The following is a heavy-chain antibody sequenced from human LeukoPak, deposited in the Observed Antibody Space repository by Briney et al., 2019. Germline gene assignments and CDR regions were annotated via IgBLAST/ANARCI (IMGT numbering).Heavy chain of an antibody. V-gene: IGHV1-58*02. Sequence: ASVKVSCKASGFTFTSSAMQWVRQARGQRLEWIGWIVVGSGNTNYAQKFQERVTITRDVSTSTAYMELSSLRSEDTAVYYCAAEGVYYYDSSGYQNWFDPWGQGTLVTVSS. CDR3: AAEGVYYYDSSGYQNWFDP. CDR2: IVVGSGNT. D-gene: IGHD3-22*01. CDR1: GFTFTSSA. J-gene: IGHJ5*02.